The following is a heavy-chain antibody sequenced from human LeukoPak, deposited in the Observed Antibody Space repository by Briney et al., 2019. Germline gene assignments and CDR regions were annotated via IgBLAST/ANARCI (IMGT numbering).Heavy chain of an antibody. CDR2: ISSSSYI. J-gene: IGHJ4*02. CDR3: ARDLGYSYGLDY. D-gene: IGHD5-18*01. Sequence: GGSLRLSCAASGFTFSSYAMSWVRQAPGKGLEWVSSISSSSYIYYSDSVKGRFTISRDNPKNSLYLQMNSLRAEDTAVYYCARDLGYSYGLDYWGQGTLVTVSS. CDR1: GFTFSSYA. V-gene: IGHV3-21*01.